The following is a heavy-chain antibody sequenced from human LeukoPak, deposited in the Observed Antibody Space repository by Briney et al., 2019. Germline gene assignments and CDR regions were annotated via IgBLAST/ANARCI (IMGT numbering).Heavy chain of an antibody. D-gene: IGHD3-3*01. CDR3: ARLIRVTIFGVVISPFDY. Sequence: SETLSLTCTVSGGPISSSSYYWGWVRQPPGKGLEWIGSIYYSGSTYYNPSLKSRVTISIDSSKNQFSLKLSSVTAADTAVYYCARLIRVTIFGVVISPFDYWGQGHLVAVSS. V-gene: IGHV4-39*01. CDR1: GGPISSSSYY. CDR2: IYYSGST. J-gene: IGHJ4*02.